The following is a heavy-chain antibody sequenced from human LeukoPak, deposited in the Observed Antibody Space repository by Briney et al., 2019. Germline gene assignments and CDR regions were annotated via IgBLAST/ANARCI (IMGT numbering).Heavy chain of an antibody. Sequence: GGSLRLSCAASGFTFSAYWMHWVRQAPGKGLVCVSRIKGDGSGASYADSVKGRFTISRDNAKNTLYLEMNSLRGDDTAVYYCACTSRPIDAWGQGTLVTVSS. J-gene: IGHJ5*02. CDR1: GFTFSAYW. V-gene: IGHV3-74*01. CDR2: IKGDGSGA. CDR3: ACTSRPIDA. D-gene: IGHD2-8*01.